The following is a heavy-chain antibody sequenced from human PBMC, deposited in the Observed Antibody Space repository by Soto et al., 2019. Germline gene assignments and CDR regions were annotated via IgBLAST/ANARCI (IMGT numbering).Heavy chain of an antibody. CDR2: IKGYTGNT. J-gene: IGHJ6*02. D-gene: IGHD3-10*01. CDR3: VREGDGGYYYYGMDV. V-gene: IGHV1-18*01. CDR1: GYTFTNYG. Sequence: QVQLVQSGDEVKKPGASVKVSCKASGYTFTNYGISWVRQAAGQGLEWMGWIKGYTGNTVYTQKIQGRLTMTANTSTATAYMELRSLRSDDTAVYYCVREGDGGYYYYGMDVWGQGTTVIVSS.